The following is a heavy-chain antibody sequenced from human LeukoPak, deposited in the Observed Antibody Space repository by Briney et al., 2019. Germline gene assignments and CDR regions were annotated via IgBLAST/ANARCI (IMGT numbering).Heavy chain of an antibody. CDR2: INPNSGGT. CDR1: GYTFTSYY. V-gene: IGHV1-2*02. J-gene: IGHJ6*02. Sequence: ASVKVSCKASGYTFTSYYMHWVRQAPGQGLEWMGWINPNSGGTNYAQKFQGRVSMTRDTSISTAYMELSWLRSDDTAVYYCARQMDSYYYGMDVWGQGTTVTVSS. CDR3: ARQMDSYYYGMDV.